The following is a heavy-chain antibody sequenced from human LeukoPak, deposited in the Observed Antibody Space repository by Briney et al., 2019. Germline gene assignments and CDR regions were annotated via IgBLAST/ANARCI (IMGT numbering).Heavy chain of an antibody. Sequence: PSETLSLTCTVSGGSISSGDYYWSWIRQPPGKGLEWIGYIYYSGSTNYNPSLRSRVTISVDTSKNQFSLKLSSVTAADTAVYYCARGIRFLEWLLPYYYYGMDVWAQGTTVTVSS. CDR2: IYYSGST. J-gene: IGHJ6*02. D-gene: IGHD3-3*01. CDR3: ARGIRFLEWLLPYYYYGMDV. V-gene: IGHV4-61*08. CDR1: GGSISSGDYY.